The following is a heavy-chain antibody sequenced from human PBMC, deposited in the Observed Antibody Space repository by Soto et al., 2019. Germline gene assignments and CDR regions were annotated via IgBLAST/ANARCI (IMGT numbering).Heavy chain of an antibody. Sequence: GGSLRLSCAASGFTFSSYSMNWVRQAPGKGLEWVSSISSSSSYIYYADSVKGRFTISRDNAKNSLYLQMNSLRAEDTAVYYCARRGESYYYYGMDVWGQGTTGTVS. J-gene: IGHJ6*02. CDR1: GFTFSSYS. D-gene: IGHD3-16*01. V-gene: IGHV3-21*01. CDR3: ARRGESYYYYGMDV. CDR2: ISSSSSYI.